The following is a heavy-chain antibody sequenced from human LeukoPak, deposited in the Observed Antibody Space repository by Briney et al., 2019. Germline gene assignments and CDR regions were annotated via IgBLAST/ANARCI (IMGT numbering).Heavy chain of an antibody. CDR3: AKPVAGAGYFDY. CDR1: GFTFSSYS. CDR2: ISSSSSYI. D-gene: IGHD6-19*01. J-gene: IGHJ4*02. Sequence: GGSLRLSCAASGFTFSSYSMNWVRQAPGEGLEWVSSISSSSSYIYYADSVKGRFTISGDNSKNTLYLQMNSLRAEDTAVYYCAKPVAGAGYFDYWGQGTLVTVSS. V-gene: IGHV3-21*04.